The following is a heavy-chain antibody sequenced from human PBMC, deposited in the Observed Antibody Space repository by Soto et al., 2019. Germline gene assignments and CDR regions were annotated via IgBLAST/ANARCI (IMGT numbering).Heavy chain of an antibody. CDR1: GFTFSSYG. J-gene: IGHJ6*02. CDR2: ISYDGSNK. CDR3: AKDHPYGDYGVDGMDV. Sequence: QVQLVESGGGVVQPGRSLRLSCAASGFTFSSYGMHWVRRAPGKGLEWVAIISYDGSNKYYTDSVKGRFTISRDNSKNTLYLQMNSLRAEDTAVYYCAKDHPYGDYGVDGMDVWGQGTTVTVSS. D-gene: IGHD4-17*01. V-gene: IGHV3-30*18.